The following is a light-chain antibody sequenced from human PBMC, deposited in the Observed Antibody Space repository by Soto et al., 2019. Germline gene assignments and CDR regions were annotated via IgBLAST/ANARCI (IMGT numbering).Light chain of an antibody. CDR2: GAS. J-gene: IGKJ1*01. CDR3: QQYNNWWT. V-gene: IGKV3-15*01. CDR1: QSVSSN. Sequence: EIVMTQSPATLSVSPGERATLSCRASQSVSSNLAWYQQKPGQAPRLLIYGASTRATGIPARFSGNGSGTEFTLTISSLQSEDFAVYYCQQYNNWWTFGQGTKVEIK.